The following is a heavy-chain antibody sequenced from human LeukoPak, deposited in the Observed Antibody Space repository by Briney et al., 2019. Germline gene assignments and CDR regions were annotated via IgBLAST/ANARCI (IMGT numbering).Heavy chain of an antibody. V-gene: IGHV3-9*01. J-gene: IGHJ4*02. Sequence: PGGSLRLSCAASGFTFDDYAMHWVRQAPGKGLEWVSGISWNSGSIGYADSVKGRFTISRDNAKNSLYLQMSSLRAEDTALYYCAKDSCSSTSCYRSFDYWGQGTLVTVSS. CDR3: AKDSCSSTSCYRSFDY. CDR2: ISWNSGSI. CDR1: GFTFDDYA. D-gene: IGHD2-2*02.